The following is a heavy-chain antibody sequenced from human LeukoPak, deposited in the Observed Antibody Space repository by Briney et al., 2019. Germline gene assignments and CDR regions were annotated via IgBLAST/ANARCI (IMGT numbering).Heavy chain of an antibody. CDR1: GGSISGSSYY. CDR3: ARGRDRRLLYWFDP. Sequence: SETLSLTCTVSGGSISGSSYYWGWIRQPPGKGLEWIGEINHSGSTNYNPSLKSRVTISVDTSKNQFSLKLSSVTAADTAVYYCARGRDRRLLYWFDPWGQGTLVTVSS. D-gene: IGHD2-21*02. CDR2: INHSGST. V-gene: IGHV4-39*07. J-gene: IGHJ5*02.